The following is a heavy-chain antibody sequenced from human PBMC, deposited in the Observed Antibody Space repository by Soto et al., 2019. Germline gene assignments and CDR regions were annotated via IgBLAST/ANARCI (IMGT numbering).Heavy chain of an antibody. Sequence: EVQLVESGGGLVQPGGSLRLSCAASGFTFSSYSMNWVRQAPGKGLEWVSHISSSSSTIYYADSVKGRFTISRDNAKNSLYLQMNSLRAEDTAVYYCARKIGGSADYYYYYYMDVWGKGTTVTVSS. CDR2: ISSSSSTI. V-gene: IGHV3-48*01. J-gene: IGHJ6*03. CDR1: GFTFSSYS. CDR3: ARKIGGSADYYYYYYMDV. D-gene: IGHD3-10*01.